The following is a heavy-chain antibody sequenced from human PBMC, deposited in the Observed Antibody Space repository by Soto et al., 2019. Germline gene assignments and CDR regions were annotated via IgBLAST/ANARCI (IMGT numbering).Heavy chain of an antibody. Sequence: GASVKVSCKASGYTFTSYYMHWVRQAPGQGLQWMGIINPSGGSTSYAQKLQGRVTMTRDTSTSTVYMELSSLRSEDTAVYYCARGADTVVVVAATSSVEYYGMDVWG. CDR2: INPSGGST. D-gene: IGHD2-15*01. J-gene: IGHJ6*02. CDR3: ARGADTVVVVAATSSVEYYGMDV. V-gene: IGHV1-46*01. CDR1: GYTFTSYY.